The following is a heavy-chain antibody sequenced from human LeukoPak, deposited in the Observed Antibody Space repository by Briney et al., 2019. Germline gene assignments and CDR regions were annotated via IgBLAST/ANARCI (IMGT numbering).Heavy chain of an antibody. CDR2: IIPIFGTA. CDR3: ARDRQGSITGTFEVSRRGAFDI. D-gene: IGHD1-7*01. Sequence: SVKVSCKASGGTFSSYAISWVRQAPGQGLEWMGGIIPIFGTANYAQKFQGRVTITADESTSTAYMELSSLRSEDTAVYYCARDRQGSITGTFEVSRRGAFDIWGQGTVVTVSS. CDR1: GGTFSSYA. J-gene: IGHJ3*02. V-gene: IGHV1-69*13.